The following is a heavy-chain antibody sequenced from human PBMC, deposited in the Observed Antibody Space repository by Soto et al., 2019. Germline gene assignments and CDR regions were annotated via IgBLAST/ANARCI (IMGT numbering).Heavy chain of an antibody. V-gene: IGHV3-30-3*01. D-gene: IGHD4-17*01. CDR3: ARSAGDYPFDD. J-gene: IGHJ4*02. Sequence: GWSLRLSCSASGFTFSSYAMHWVRQAPGKGLEWVAVISYDGSNKYYADSVKGRFTISRDNSKNTLYLQMNSLRAEDTAGYYCARSAGDYPFDDWGQGTLVTLPS. CDR1: GFTFSSYA. CDR2: ISYDGSNK.